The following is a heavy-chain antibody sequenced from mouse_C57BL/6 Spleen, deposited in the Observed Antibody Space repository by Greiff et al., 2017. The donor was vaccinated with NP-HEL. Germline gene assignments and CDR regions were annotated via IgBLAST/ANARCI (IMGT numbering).Heavy chain of an antibody. J-gene: IGHJ1*03. D-gene: IGHD1-1*01. CDR3: ARRGSSSWYFDV. Sequence: QVQLQQSGTELVKPGASVKLSCKASVYTFTTYWMHWVKQRPGQGLEWIGNINPSNGDTNYNEKFKSKATLTVDKSSSTAYMQLSSLTSEDSAVYYCARRGSSSWYFDVWGTGTTVTVSS. CDR2: INPSNGDT. V-gene: IGHV1-53*01. CDR1: VYTFTTYW.